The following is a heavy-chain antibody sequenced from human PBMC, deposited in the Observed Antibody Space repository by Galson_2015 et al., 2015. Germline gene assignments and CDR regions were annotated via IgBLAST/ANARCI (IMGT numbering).Heavy chain of an antibody. CDR1: GIRFSGPG. V-gene: IGHV3-33*01. CDR3: AREGSRIVFHAFDT. J-gene: IGHJ3*02. D-gene: IGHD6-13*01. Sequence: SPRPSCAASGIRFSGPGLPWGPPGPGKGGGWVAGLQYAGDNKGYGEAVEGPVNHSRDNTQNTLYLEMNSLRAEDTAVYYCAREGSRIVFHAFDTWGQGTMVTVSS. CDR2: LQYAGDNK.